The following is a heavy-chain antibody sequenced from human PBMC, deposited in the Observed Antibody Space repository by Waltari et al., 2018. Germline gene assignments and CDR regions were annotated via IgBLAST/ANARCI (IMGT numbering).Heavy chain of an antibody. D-gene: IGHD6-13*01. Sequence: YNPSLKSRVTISVDTSKNQFSLKLSSVTAADTAVYYCARPRNRYSSSYDYWGQGTLVTVSS. V-gene: IGHV4-34*01. CDR3: ARPRNRYSSSYDY. J-gene: IGHJ4*02.